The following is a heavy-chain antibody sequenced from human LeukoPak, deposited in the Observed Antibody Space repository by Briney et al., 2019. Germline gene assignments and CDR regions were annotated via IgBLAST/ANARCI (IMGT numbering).Heavy chain of an antibody. CDR1: GFTFRSHG. J-gene: IGHJ3*02. V-gene: IGHV3-30*18. CDR3: AKDIQVWSGNDAFDI. Sequence: PGGSLRLSCAASGFTFRSHGMHWVRQAPGKGLEWVAIISYDGSFKYYADSVKGRFTISRDNSKNTLDLQMNSLRAEDTAVYYCAKDIQVWSGNDAFDIRGQGTMVTVSS. CDR2: ISYDGSFK. D-gene: IGHD5-18*01.